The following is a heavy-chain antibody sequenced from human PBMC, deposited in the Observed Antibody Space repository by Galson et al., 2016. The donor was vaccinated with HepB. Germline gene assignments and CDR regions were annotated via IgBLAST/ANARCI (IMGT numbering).Heavy chain of an antibody. V-gene: IGHV1-18*04. CDR3: ARVPREKREVPRRAIDY. CDR2: ISAYNGDT. Sequence: QSGAEVKKPGASVKVSCKASGYTFTNHGISWVRQAPGQGLEWMGWISAYNGDTYYAQKLQDRVTITTDTSTTTAHMELRSLRSDDTAVYYRARVPREKREVPRRAIDYWGQGTLVTVSS. J-gene: IGHJ4*02. D-gene: IGHD1-26*01. CDR1: GYTFTNHG.